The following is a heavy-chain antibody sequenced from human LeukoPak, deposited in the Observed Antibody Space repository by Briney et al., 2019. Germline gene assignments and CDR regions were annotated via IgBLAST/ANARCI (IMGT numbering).Heavy chain of an antibody. CDR3: ARAEAHTSSMDY. V-gene: IGHV3-23*01. CDR1: GFTFSSYA. CDR2: ISGSGGST. Sequence: GGSLRLSCAASGFTFSSYAMSWVRQAPGKGLEWVSAISGSGGSTYYADSVKGRFTISRDNAKTSLYLQMNSLRAEDTAVYYCARAEAHTSSMDYWGQGTLVTVSS. D-gene: IGHD6-6*01. J-gene: IGHJ4*02.